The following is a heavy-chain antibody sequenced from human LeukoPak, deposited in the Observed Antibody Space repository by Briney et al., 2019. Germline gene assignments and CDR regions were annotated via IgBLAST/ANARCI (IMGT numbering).Heavy chain of an antibody. V-gene: IGHV4-4*07. CDR1: GGSISSYY. CDR2: INTSGST. D-gene: IGHD6-25*01. CDR3: AREGGDPRWLDP. J-gene: IGHJ5*02. Sequence: SETLSLTCTVSGGSISSYYWTWIRQSAGKGLEWIGRINTSGSTNYNPPLRSRVTMSVNTSKNQFSLNLTSVTAAATAVYSCAREGGDPRWLDPWGQGTLVTVSS.